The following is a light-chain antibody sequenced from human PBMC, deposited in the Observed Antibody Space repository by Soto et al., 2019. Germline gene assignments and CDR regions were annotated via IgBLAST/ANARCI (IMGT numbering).Light chain of an antibody. J-gene: IGLJ1*01. CDR1: SSDVGGYNY. CDR2: DVT. Sequence: QSALTQPASVSGSPGQSITISCTASSSDVGGYNYVSWYQQHPGKAPKLLIYDVTHRPSGVSNRFSGSKSANTASLTISGLQADDEADYYCSSYTSSSTLVFGTGTKLTVL. V-gene: IGLV2-14*01. CDR3: SSYTSSSTLV.